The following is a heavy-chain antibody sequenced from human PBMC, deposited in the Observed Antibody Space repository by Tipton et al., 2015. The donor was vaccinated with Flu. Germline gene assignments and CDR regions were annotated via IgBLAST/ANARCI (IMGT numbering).Heavy chain of an antibody. V-gene: IGHV1-24*01. CDR1: GFTFSSYG. CDR2: FDPEDGET. CDR3: ATEGLDHAFDI. D-gene: IGHD3/OR15-3a*01. J-gene: IGHJ3*02. Sequence: SCAASGFTFSSYGMHWVRQAPGKGLEWVGGFDPEDGETIYAQKIQGRVTMTEDTSTDTAYMELSSLRSEDTAVYYCATEGLDHAFDIWGQGTMVTVSS.